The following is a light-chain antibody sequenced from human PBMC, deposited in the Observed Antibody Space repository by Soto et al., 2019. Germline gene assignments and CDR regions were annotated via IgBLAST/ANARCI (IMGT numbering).Light chain of an antibody. V-gene: IGLV2-23*02. CDR3: FSYAGSSTFVV. J-gene: IGLJ2*01. CDR2: ELS. Sequence: QSVLTQPASVSGSPGQSITISCTGTSSDVGSYNLVSGYQQHPGKAPKLMIYELSKRPSGVSNRFSGSKSGNTASLTISGLQAEDEADYYCFSYAGSSTFVVFGGGTKLTVL. CDR1: SSDVGSYNL.